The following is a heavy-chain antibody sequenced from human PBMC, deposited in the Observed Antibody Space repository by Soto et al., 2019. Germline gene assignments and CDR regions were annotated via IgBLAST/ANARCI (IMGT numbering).Heavy chain of an antibody. CDR2: MNPGSGDT. CDR1: GYTFTNND. J-gene: IGHJ5*02. D-gene: IGHD5-18*01. CDR3: ARMASFGSLNCFDP. V-gene: IGHV1-8*01. Sequence: ASVKVSCKASGYTFTNNDVTWVRQATGQGLEWMGWMNPGSGDTGYAQKFQGRVTMTRNISIATAYMELSSLRSEDTAIYYCARMASFGSLNCFDPWGQRTLVTVSS.